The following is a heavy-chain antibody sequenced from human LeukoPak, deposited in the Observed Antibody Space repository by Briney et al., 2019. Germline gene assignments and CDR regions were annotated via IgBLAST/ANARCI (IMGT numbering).Heavy chain of an antibody. CDR3: AREVPISGYDHSFDY. CDR2: IIPIFGTA. V-gene: IGHV1-69*01. D-gene: IGHD5-12*01. CDR1: GGTFSSYA. J-gene: IGHJ4*02. Sequence: SVKVSCKASGGTFSSYAISWVRQAPGQGLEWMGGIIPIFGTANYAQKFQGRVTITADESTSTAYMELSSLRSEDMAVYYCAREVPISGYDHSFDYWGQGTLVTVSS.